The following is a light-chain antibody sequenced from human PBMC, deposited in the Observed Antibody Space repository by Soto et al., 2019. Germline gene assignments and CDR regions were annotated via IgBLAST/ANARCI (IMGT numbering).Light chain of an antibody. Sequence: DIVMTQSPDSLAVSLGERATINCKSSQSVLYSSTNKNYLAWYQQKPGQPPKLLIYWASTRESGVPDRFSGSGSGTDFTLTISGLQAEDVAVYYCQQYYSTPRTFGQGTKLEIK. CDR1: QSVLYSSTNKNY. CDR3: QQYYSTPRT. J-gene: IGKJ2*01. V-gene: IGKV4-1*01. CDR2: WAS.